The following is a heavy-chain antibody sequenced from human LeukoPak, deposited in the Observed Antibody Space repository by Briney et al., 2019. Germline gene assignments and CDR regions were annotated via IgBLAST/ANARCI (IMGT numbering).Heavy chain of an antibody. CDR3: AKLLGTVTTYDS. CDR1: GFTFSGNW. CDR2: INPDGSQK. V-gene: IGHV3-7*01. Sequence: GGSLRLSCEASGFTFSGNWMSWVRQAPGKGLEWAASINPDGSQKLYVESVKGRFTISRDNTRRSLYLQMNSLGSDDTAMYYCAKLLGTVTTYDSWGQGTRVTVSS. J-gene: IGHJ4*02. D-gene: IGHD2/OR15-2a*01.